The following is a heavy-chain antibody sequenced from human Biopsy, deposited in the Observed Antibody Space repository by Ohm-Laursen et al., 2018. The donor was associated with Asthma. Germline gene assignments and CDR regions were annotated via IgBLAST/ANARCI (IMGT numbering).Heavy chain of an antibody. Sequence: SVKVSCKVSGGTFSSYSVSWVRQAPGQGLEWMGGIIPIFGTANYAQKFQGRVTITADESTSTAYMELSSLRSEDTAVYYCARHPYVDGSDNYYYRGNDYYLGMDVWGQGTTVTVSS. J-gene: IGHJ6*02. CDR3: ARHPYVDGSDNYYYRGNDYYLGMDV. CDR1: GGTFSSYS. D-gene: IGHD3-10*01. CDR2: IIPIFGTA. V-gene: IGHV1-69*13.